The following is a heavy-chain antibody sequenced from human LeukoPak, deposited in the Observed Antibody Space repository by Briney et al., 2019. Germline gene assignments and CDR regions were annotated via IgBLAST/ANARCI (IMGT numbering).Heavy chain of an antibody. V-gene: IGHV4-39*07. CDR1: GGSISSNNYY. CDR2: IYYSGST. Sequence: PSETLSLTCTVSGGSISSNNYYWGWIRQPPGKGLEWIGSIYYSGSTYYNPSLKSRVTISVDTSKNQFSLRLSSVTAADTAVYFCARRRLLPSLETYYWGQGVLVTVSS. CDR3: ARRRLLPSLETYY. D-gene: IGHD3-3*01. J-gene: IGHJ4*02.